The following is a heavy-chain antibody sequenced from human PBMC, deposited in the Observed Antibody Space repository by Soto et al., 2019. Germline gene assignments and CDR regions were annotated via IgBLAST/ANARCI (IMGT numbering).Heavy chain of an antibody. CDR3: AKDAVYNDGLWLMDS. V-gene: IGHV3-23*01. CDR2: MTGSGATI. CDR1: GFTISTFA. J-gene: IGHJ4*02. Sequence: LRLSCAASGFTISTFAMTWVRQAPGKGLESVCGMTGSGATIHYADSVRGRFTISKDNSKNVLFLQMDYLRDEDTAIYYCAKDAVYNDGLWLMDSWGQGTLVTVSS. D-gene: IGHD2-21*01.